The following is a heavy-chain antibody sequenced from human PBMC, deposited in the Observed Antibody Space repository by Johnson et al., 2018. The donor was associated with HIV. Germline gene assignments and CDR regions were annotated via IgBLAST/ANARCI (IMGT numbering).Heavy chain of an antibody. V-gene: IGHV3-66*01. CDR2: IYSGGTT. Sequence: VQLVESGGGLVQPGGSLRLSCAASGFTVSSNYMSWVRQAPGKGLEWVSVIYSGGTTYNADSVKGRFTISRDNSKNTLYLQMNSLRAEDTAVYYCARGEQWLVPDSEDAFDIWGQGTMVTVSS. CDR3: ARGEQWLVPDSEDAFDI. D-gene: IGHD6-19*01. J-gene: IGHJ3*02. CDR1: GFTVSSNY.